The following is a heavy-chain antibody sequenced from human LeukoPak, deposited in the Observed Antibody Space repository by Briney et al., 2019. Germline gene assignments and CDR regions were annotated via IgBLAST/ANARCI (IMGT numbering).Heavy chain of an antibody. D-gene: IGHD3-22*01. CDR3: ATVGYYDSSGYQWWFDP. CDR2: FDPEDGET. CDR1: GYTLTELS. Sequence: ASVKVSCKVSGYTLTELSMHWVRQAPGKGLEWMGGFDPEDGETIYAQKFQGRVTMTEDTSTDTAYIELSSLRSEDTAVYYCATVGYYDSSGYQWWFDPWGQGTLVTVSS. J-gene: IGHJ5*02. V-gene: IGHV1-24*01.